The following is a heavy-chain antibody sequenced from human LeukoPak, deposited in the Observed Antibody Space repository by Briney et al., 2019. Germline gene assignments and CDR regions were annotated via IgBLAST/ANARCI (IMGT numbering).Heavy chain of an antibody. D-gene: IGHD3-16*02. Sequence: SETLSLTCTVSGGSISSGSYYWSWIRQPAGKGLEWIGRIYTSGSTNYNPSLKSRVTISVDTSKNQFSLKLSSVTAADTAEYYCAREPMYYDYVWGSYRHFDYWGQGTLVTVSS. CDR1: GGSISSGSYY. CDR2: IYTSGST. V-gene: IGHV4-61*02. J-gene: IGHJ4*02. CDR3: AREPMYYDYVWGSYRHFDY.